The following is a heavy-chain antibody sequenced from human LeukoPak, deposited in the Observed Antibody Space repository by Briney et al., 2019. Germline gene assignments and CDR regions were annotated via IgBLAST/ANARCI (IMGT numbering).Heavy chain of an antibody. CDR3: ARPSSLELPYYFDY. Sequence: GGSLRLSCAASGFTFSSYSMNWVRQAPGKGLEWVSSISSSSSYIYYADSVKGRFTISRDNAKNSLYLQMNSLRAEDTAVYYCARPSSLELPYYFDYWGQGTLVTVSS. D-gene: IGHD1-7*01. CDR1: GFTFSSYS. J-gene: IGHJ4*02. CDR2: ISSSSSYI. V-gene: IGHV3-21*01.